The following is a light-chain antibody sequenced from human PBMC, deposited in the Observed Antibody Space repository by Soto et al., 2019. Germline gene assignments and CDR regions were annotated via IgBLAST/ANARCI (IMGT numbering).Light chain of an antibody. CDR2: GAS. J-gene: IGKJ1*01. CDR3: QQYNTWPRT. V-gene: IGKV3-15*01. Sequence: EIVMTQSPATLSVPPGERATLSCRASQSVSTNFAWYQHKPGQAPRLLIYGASTRATAVPARFTASGSGTEFTLNISSLQSEDLAVYYCQQYNTWPRTFGQGTKVDIK. CDR1: QSVSTN.